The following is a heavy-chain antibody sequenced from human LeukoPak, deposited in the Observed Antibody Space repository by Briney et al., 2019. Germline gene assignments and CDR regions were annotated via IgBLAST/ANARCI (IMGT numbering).Heavy chain of an antibody. V-gene: IGHV4-34*01. Sequence: SETLSLTCAVYGGSFSGYYWSWIRQPPGKGLEWIGEINHSGSTNYNPSLKSRVTISVDTSKNQFSLKLSSVTAADTAVYYCARDYRVAARPGHAWFDPWGQGTLVTVSS. CDR2: INHSGST. CDR3: ARDYRVAARPGHAWFDP. J-gene: IGHJ5*02. CDR1: GGSFSGYY. D-gene: IGHD6-6*01.